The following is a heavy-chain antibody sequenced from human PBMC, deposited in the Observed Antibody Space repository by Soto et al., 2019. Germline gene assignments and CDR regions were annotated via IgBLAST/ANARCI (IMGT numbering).Heavy chain of an antibody. CDR2: MNPNSGDT. Sequence: QVQLAQSGAEVKKPGASVKVSCNASGYTFTSYEINWVRQATGQGLEWMGWMNPNSGDTGYAQKFQGRVTMTRNTSISTAYMELSSLRSEDTAVYYCARGELLWFGELLRWGQGTLVTVSS. CDR1: GYTFTSYE. J-gene: IGHJ4*02. CDR3: ARGELLWFGELLR. V-gene: IGHV1-8*01. D-gene: IGHD3-10*01.